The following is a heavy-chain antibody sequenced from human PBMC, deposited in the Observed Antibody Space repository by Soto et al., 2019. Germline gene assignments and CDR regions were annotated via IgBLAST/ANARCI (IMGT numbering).Heavy chain of an antibody. D-gene: IGHD1-1*01. Sequence: QVHLVQSGAEVKKPGASVKVSCKGSGYTFTSYGITWVRQAPGPGLEWMGWISAHNGNTDYAQKLQGRVTVTRDTSTSTAYMELRSLRSEDTAVYYCARGRYGDYWGQGALVTVSS. V-gene: IGHV1-18*01. CDR2: ISAHNGNT. CDR3: ARGRYGDY. CDR1: GYTFTSYG. J-gene: IGHJ4*02.